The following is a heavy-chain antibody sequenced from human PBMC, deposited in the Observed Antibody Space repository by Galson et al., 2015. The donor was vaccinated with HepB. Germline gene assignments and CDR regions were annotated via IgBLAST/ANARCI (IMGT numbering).Heavy chain of an antibody. J-gene: IGHJ4*02. Sequence: SLRLSCAASGFIIRNYGMSWVRQAPGKGLEWVSTINDDGRNTHYADNVRGRFTISKATSENTLYRHRKSLRADATAVYYCTKGDGGYYEIDDWGQGALVSVSS. V-gene: IGHV3-23*01. CDR3: TKGDGGYYEIDD. CDR1: GFIIRNYG. CDR2: INDDGRNT. D-gene: IGHD1-26*01.